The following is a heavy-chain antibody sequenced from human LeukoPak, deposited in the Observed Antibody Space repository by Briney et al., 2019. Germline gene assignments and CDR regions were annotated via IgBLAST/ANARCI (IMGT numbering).Heavy chain of an antibody. V-gene: IGHV4-31*03. CDR3: ARAARYYYDSSGYYFDY. Sequence: SETLSLTCTVSGGSISSGGYYWSWIRQHPGKGLEWIGYIYYSGSTYYNPSLKSRVTISVDTSKNQFSLKLSSVTAADTAVYYCARAARYYYDSSGYYFDYWGQGTLVPSPQ. D-gene: IGHD3-22*01. CDR2: IYYSGST. CDR1: GGSISSGGYY. J-gene: IGHJ4*02.